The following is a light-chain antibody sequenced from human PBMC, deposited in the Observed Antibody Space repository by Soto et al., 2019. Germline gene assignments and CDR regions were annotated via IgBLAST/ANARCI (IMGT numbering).Light chain of an antibody. CDR1: SSDVGGYNY. V-gene: IGLV2-14*03. CDR2: DVS. CDR3: TSYTSSSTPDV. J-gene: IGLJ1*01. Sequence: QSVLTQPASVSGSPGQSITISCTGTSSDVGGYNYDSWYQQHPGKAPKLMIYDVSNRPSGVSNRFSGSKSGNTASLTISGLQAEDEADDYCTSYTSSSTPDVFGTGTKVTVL.